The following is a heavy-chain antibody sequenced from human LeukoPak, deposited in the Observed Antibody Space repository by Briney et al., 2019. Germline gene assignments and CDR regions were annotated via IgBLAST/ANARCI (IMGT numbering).Heavy chain of an antibody. D-gene: IGHD6-19*01. CDR3: AKGGWVAVTGMDS. J-gene: IGHJ4*02. CDR2: INTKTGNP. CDR1: GYTFTGHA. Sequence: ASVTVSCTASGYTFTGHAMNWVRQAPGQGPEWMGYINTKTGNPTYAQGFTGRFVFSLDTSVSTAYLQISSLKPEDTGVYYCAKGGWVAVTGMDSWGQGTLVTVSS. V-gene: IGHV7-4-1*02.